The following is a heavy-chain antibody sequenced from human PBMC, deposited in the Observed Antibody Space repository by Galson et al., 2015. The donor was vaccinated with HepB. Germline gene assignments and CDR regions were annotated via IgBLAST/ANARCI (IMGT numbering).Heavy chain of an antibody. J-gene: IGHJ4*02. CDR2: ISYDGSKK. Sequence: SLRLSCAASGFTFSDYAMHWVRQAPGKGLEWVAVISYDGSKKFYGDSVKGRFTISRDDSKNTLFLQMNSLRPEDTAVYYCAKALAAAGKAYWGQGTLVTVSS. CDR1: GFTFSDYA. CDR3: AKALAAAGKAY. V-gene: IGHV3-30*04. D-gene: IGHD6-13*01.